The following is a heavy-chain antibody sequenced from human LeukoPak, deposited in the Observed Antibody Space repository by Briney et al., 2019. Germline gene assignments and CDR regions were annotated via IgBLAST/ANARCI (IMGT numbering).Heavy chain of an antibody. J-gene: IGHJ4*02. CDR2: ISSSSTYI. Sequence: KTGGSLRLSCAASGFTFSSSSMNWVRQAPGKGLEWVSSISSSSTYIYYADSVKGRFTISRDNAKNSLYLQVNSLRADDTAVYYCARGWSYYFDYWGQGTLVSVSS. CDR3: ARGWSYYFDY. D-gene: IGHD2-15*01. CDR1: GFTFSSSS. V-gene: IGHV3-21*01.